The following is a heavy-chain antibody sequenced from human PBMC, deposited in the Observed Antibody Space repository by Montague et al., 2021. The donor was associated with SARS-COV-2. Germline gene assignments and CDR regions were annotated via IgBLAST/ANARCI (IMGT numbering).Heavy chain of an antibody. Sequence: SXTLSLTCTASGDSFTSRTYSWGWIRQPPGEGLEWIGEIYHSGSTNYNPSLKSRVTISVDTSKNQFSLRLSSVTAADTAVYYCARDRGVQYQLQMPFYFDYWGQGTLVTVSS. CDR3: ARDRGVQYQLQMPFYFDY. D-gene: IGHD2-2*01. J-gene: IGHJ4*02. V-gene: IGHV4-39*07. CDR2: IYHSGST. CDR1: GDSFTSRTYS.